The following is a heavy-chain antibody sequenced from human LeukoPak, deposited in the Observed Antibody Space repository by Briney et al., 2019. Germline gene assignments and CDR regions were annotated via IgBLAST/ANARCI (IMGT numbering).Heavy chain of an antibody. D-gene: IGHD2-2*01. V-gene: IGHV5-51*01. Sequence: PGESLEISCKGSGYSFTSYWIGWVRQMPGKGLEWMGIIYPGDSDTRYSPSFQGQVTISADKSVSTAYLQWSSLKASDTAMYYCARHVRDWGRCSSTSCRYHYYYGMDVWGQGTTVTVSS. CDR1: GYSFTSYW. CDR2: IYPGDSDT. J-gene: IGHJ6*02. CDR3: ARHVRDWGRCSSTSCRYHYYYGMDV.